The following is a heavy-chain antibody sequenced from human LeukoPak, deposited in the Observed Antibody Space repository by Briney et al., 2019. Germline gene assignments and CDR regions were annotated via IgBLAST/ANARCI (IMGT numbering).Heavy chain of an antibody. V-gene: IGHV3-30-3*01. CDR2: ISYDGSNK. Sequence: GGSLRLSCAASGFTVSSNSMSWVRQAPGKGLEWVAVISYDGSNKYYADSVKGRFTISRDNSKNTLYLQMNSLRAEDTAVYYCARPHYYDSSGYYDYFDYWGQGTLVTVSS. J-gene: IGHJ4*02. CDR3: ARPHYYDSSGYYDYFDY. CDR1: GFTVSSNS. D-gene: IGHD3-22*01.